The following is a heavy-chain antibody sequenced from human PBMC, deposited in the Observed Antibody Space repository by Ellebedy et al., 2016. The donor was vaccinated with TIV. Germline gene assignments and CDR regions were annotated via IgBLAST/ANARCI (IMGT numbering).Heavy chain of an antibody. J-gene: IGHJ5*02. CDR2: IYHSGST. V-gene: IGHV4-4*02. Sequence: MPSETLSLTCAVSDGSIISTNWWSWVRQPPGKGLEWIGEIYHSGSTNYNPSLKSRVTILVDNSKNQFSLKLSSVTAADTAVYYCARNVYSSRWYVNWFDPWGQGTLVTVSS. CDR3: ARNVYSSRWYVNWFDP. D-gene: IGHD6-13*01. CDR1: DGSIISTNW.